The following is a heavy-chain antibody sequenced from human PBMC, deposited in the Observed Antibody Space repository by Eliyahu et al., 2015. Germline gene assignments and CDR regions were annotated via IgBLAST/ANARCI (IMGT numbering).Heavy chain of an antibody. CDR3: TRDEGVSTSSRENRRLEQFQH. V-gene: IGHV1-46*02. CDR1: GYTFNNFY. CDR2: INPFDNST. D-gene: IGHD5/OR15-5a*01. Sequence: QVQLVQSGAEVKKPGVSVKVSCKTSGYTFNNFYIHWVRQAPGQGLEWMGVINPFDNSTVIAQRLQGRVTMNSEKSTRTVYMELSGLRSADTAVYFCTRDEGVSTSSRENRRLEQFQHWGQGTLVKVS. J-gene: IGHJ1*01.